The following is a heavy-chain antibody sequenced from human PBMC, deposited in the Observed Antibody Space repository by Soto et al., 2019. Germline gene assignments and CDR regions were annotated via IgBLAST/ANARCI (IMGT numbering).Heavy chain of an antibody. D-gene: IGHD3-10*01. CDR1: GGSISRNSYY. J-gene: IGHJ4*02. CDR2: IYYSGST. CDR3: ATLWFGESGY. V-gene: IGHV4-39*01. Sequence: QLQLQESGPGLVKPSETLSLTCTVSGGSISRNSYYWGWIRQPPGKGLEWIGSIYYSGSTYYNVSLTSRVTISVDTSKNQFSLKLSSVTAADTAVYYCATLWFGESGYWGQGTLVTVSS.